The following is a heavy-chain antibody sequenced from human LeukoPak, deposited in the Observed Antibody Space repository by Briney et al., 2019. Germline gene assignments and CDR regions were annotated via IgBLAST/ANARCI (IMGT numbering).Heavy chain of an antibody. CDR3: ARDATHRFLGIAAAGGIDY. CDR2: IYHSGST. D-gene: IGHD6-13*01. CDR1: GGSISSGGYY. V-gene: IGHV4-30-2*01. J-gene: IGHJ4*02. Sequence: PSETLSLTCTVSGGSISSGGYYWSWIRQPPGKGLEWIGYIYHSGSTYYNPSLKSRVTISVDRSKNQFSLKLSSVTAADTAVYYCARDATHRFLGIAAAGGIDYWGQGTLVTVSS.